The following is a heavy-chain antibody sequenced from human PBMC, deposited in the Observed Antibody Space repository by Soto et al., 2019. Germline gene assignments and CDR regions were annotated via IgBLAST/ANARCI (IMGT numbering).Heavy chain of an antibody. CDR3: ARGNYDFWSGYFDYYFDY. CDR1: GFTVSSNY. D-gene: IGHD3-3*01. J-gene: IGHJ4*02. Sequence: GGSLRLSCAASGFTVSSNYMSWVRQAPGKGLEWVSVIYSGGSTYYADSVKGRFTISRDNSKNTLYLQMNSLRAEDTAVYYCARGNYDFWSGYFDYYFDYWGQGTLVTVSS. V-gene: IGHV3-66*01. CDR2: IYSGGST.